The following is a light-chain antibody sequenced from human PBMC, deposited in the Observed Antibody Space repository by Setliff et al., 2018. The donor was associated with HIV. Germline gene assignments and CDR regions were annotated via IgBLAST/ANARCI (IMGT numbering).Light chain of an antibody. CDR1: NIGSKS. CDR3: QVWDSSSDHHG. J-gene: IGLJ1*01. Sequence: LTQPPSVSVAPGKTARITCGVNNIGSKSVHWYQQKPGQAPVLVVYDNGDRPSGIPERFSGSNSGNTATLTISRVEAGDEADYYCQVWDSSSDHHGFGTGTKV. CDR2: DNG. V-gene: IGLV3-21*03.